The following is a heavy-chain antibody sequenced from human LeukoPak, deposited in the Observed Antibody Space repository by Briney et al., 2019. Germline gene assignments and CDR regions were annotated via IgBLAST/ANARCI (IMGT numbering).Heavy chain of an antibody. D-gene: IGHD3-10*01. CDR3: TTVGNYYGSGSYYYWFDP. CDR1: GYTFTSYG. V-gene: IGHV1-18*01. J-gene: IGHJ5*02. Sequence: ASVKVSCKASGYTFTSYGISWVRQAPGQGLEWMGWISAYNGNTNYAQKLQGRVTMTTDTSTSTAYMELRSLRSEDTAVYYCTTVGNYYGSGSYYYWFDPWGQGTLATVSS. CDR2: ISAYNGNT.